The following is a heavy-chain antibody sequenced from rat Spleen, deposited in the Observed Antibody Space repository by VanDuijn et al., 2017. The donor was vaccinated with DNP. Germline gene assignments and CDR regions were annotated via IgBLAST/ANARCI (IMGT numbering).Heavy chain of an antibody. J-gene: IGHJ2*01. CDR1: GYSITSNY. V-gene: IGHV3-1*01. Sequence: VQLQESGSGLVKPSQSLSLTCSVTGYSITSNYWGWIRKFPGNKMEYIGHISYSGSTNYNPSLKSRISITRDTSKNHFFLHLNSVTTEDTATYYCARWTRYFDYWGQGAMVTVSS. D-gene: IGHD1-7*01. CDR2: ISYSGST. CDR3: ARWTRYFDY.